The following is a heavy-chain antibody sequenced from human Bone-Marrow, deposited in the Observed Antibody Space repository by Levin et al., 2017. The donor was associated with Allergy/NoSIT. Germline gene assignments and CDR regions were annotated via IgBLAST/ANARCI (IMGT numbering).Heavy chain of an antibody. CDR3: TISSWYRT. J-gene: IGHJ5*02. Sequence: PGASVKVSCKASGFPFSNAWMNWVRQATAKGLEWVGRIKSKSDGETTDYAAPVKGRFTISRDDSKNMLYLQMNSLKSEDTAVYYCTISSWYRTWGQGTLVAVSS. V-gene: IGHV3-15*07. CDR2: IKSKSDGETT. CDR1: GFPFSNAW. D-gene: IGHD6-13*01.